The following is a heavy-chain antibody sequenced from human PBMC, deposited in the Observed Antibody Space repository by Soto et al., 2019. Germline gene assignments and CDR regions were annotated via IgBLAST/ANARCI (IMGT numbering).Heavy chain of an antibody. CDR3: ARHGTDYGDYVDYYYYYMDV. D-gene: IGHD4-17*01. V-gene: IGHV4-39*01. Sequence: PSETLSLTCTVSGGSISSSSYYWGWIRQPPGKGLEWIGSIYYSGSTYYNPSLKSRVTISVDTSKNQFSLKLSSVTAADTAVYYCARHGTDYGDYVDYYYYYMDVWGKGTTVTVSS. J-gene: IGHJ6*03. CDR1: GGSISSSSYY. CDR2: IYYSGST.